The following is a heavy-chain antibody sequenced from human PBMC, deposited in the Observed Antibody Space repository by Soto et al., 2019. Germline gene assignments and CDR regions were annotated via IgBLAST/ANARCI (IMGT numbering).Heavy chain of an antibody. CDR2: ISYDGSNK. D-gene: IGHD2-2*01. V-gene: IGHV3-30*18. CDR3: AKDLCSSTSCYGYYYYYYGMDV. CDR1: GFTVRSYG. Sequence: QVQLVESGGGVVQPGRSLRLSCAASGFTVRSYGMHWVRQAPGKGLEWVAVISYDGSNKYYADSVKGRFTISRDNSKNTLYLQMNSLRAEDTAVYYCAKDLCSSTSCYGYYYYYYGMDVWGQGTTVTVSS. J-gene: IGHJ6*02.